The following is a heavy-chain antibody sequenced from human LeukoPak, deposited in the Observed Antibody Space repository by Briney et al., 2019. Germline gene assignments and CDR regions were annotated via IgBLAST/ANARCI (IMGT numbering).Heavy chain of an antibody. V-gene: IGHV4-59*01. CDR3: ARTSHDYISFFDY. D-gene: IGHD3-16*01. CDR1: GGSINYYY. J-gene: IGHJ4*02. CDR2: IYYSGST. Sequence: SETLSLTCTVSGGSINYYYWMWIRQPPGKGLEWIGNIYYSGSTNYNPSLKSRVTISVDTSKNQFSLKLSSVTAADTAVYYCARTSHDYISFFDYWGQGTLVTVSS.